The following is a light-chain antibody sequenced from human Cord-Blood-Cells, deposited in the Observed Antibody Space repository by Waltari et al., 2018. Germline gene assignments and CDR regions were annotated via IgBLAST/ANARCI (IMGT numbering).Light chain of an antibody. V-gene: IGKV1-39*01. CDR2: AAS. CDR3: QQSYSTPPWT. J-gene: IGKJ1*01. Sequence: IQMTQSPSSLSASVGDRVTITCPASQSISSYLNWYQQKPGKAPKLLIYAASSLQSGVPSRFSGSGSGTDFTLTISSLQPEDFATYYCQQSYSTPPWTFGQGTKVEIK. CDR1: QSISSY.